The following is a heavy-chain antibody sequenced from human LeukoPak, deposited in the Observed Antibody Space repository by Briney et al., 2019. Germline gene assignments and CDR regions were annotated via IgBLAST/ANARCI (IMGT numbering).Heavy chain of an antibody. Sequence: PGGSLRLSCAASGFTFSSYWMSWVRQAPGKGLEWVANIKQDGSEKYYVDSVKGRFTISRDNAKNSLYLQMNSLRAEGTAVYYCARGPIIWLWDYWGQGTLVTVSS. CDR1: GFTFSSYW. J-gene: IGHJ4*02. V-gene: IGHV3-7*01. CDR2: IKQDGSEK. D-gene: IGHD5-24*01. CDR3: ARGPIIWLWDY.